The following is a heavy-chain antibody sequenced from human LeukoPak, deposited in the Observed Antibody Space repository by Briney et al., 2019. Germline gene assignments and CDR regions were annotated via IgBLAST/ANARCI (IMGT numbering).Heavy chain of an antibody. V-gene: IGHV1-2*02. CDR2: INPNSGGT. J-gene: IGHJ3*02. D-gene: IGHD5-24*01. CDR1: GYTFTGYY. CDR3: ARERDGLQEGGAFDI. Sequence: ASVKVSCKASGYTFTGYYMHWVRQAPGQGLEWMGWINPNSGGTNYAQKFQGRVTMTRDTSISTAYMELSRLRSDDTAVYYCARERDGLQEGGAFDIWGQGTMVTVSS.